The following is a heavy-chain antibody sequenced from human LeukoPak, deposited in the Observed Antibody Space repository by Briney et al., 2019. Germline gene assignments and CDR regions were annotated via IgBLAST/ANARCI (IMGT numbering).Heavy chain of an antibody. V-gene: IGHV4-30-4*01. CDR2: IYYSGST. CDR1: GGSISSGDYY. J-gene: IGHJ5*02. Sequence: SETLSLTCTVSGGSISSGDYYWGWIRQPPGKGLEWIGYIYYSGSTYYSPSLKSRVTISVDTSKNQFSLKLSSVTAADTAVYYCARRANTVTTRQYNWFDPWGQGTLVTVSS. D-gene: IGHD4-11*01. CDR3: ARRANTVTTRQYNWFDP.